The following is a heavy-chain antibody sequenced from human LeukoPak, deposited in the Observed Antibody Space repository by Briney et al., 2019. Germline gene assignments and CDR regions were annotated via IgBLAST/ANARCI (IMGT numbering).Heavy chain of an antibody. V-gene: IGHV3-30*19. J-gene: IGHJ5*02. D-gene: IGHD3-3*01. CDR2: IYPDGNNK. CDR1: GFTFTTYG. Sequence: GRSLRLSCAASGFTFTTYGMHWVRQAPGKGLEWVACIYPDGNNKDYADSVKGRFIISRDNSKNILFLQMNSLRAEDTAVYYCAKDWSGNYNWSDPWGQGTLVTVSS. CDR3: AKDWSGNYNWSDP.